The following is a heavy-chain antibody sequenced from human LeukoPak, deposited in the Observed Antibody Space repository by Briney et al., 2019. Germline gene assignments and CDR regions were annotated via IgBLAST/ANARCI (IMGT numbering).Heavy chain of an antibody. Sequence: RGSLRLSCAASGLTFSRHWMSWVRQARGKVLEWVANIKPDGSEKYYVDSVRGRFTISRDNSRSSLYLQMNNLGAEDTALYYCASRPPTGYAYLGVFDYWGQGSLVTVSS. CDR2: IKPDGSEK. D-gene: IGHD3-9*01. CDR1: GLTFSRHW. CDR3: ASRPPTGYAYLGVFDY. V-gene: IGHV3-7*01. J-gene: IGHJ4*02.